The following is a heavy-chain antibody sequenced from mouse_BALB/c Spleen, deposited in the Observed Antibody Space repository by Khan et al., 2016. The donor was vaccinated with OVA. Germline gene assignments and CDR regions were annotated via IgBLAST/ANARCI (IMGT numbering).Heavy chain of an antibody. V-gene: IGHV14-3*02. CDR2: IDPATGNI. CDR1: GFNINDTY. CDR3: ARTETHYSGSYVMDY. Sequence: EVQLQESGAELVKPGASVTLSCTVSGFNINDTYMHWVNQRPEQGLEWIGRIDPATGNIKYDPKFQGKATITSDTSSHRVDLPLSSLTSEDTAVDYCARTETHYSGSYVMDYWGQGTSVTVSS. D-gene: IGHD1-2*01. J-gene: IGHJ4*01.